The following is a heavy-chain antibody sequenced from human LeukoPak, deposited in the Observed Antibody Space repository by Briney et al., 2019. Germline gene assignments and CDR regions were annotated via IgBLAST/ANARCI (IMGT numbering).Heavy chain of an antibody. CDR2: ISAYNGNT. CDR3: ARDSSTSYYYYGMDV. CDR1: GYTFTSYG. V-gene: IGHV1-18*01. J-gene: IGHJ6*02. Sequence: GSVKVSCKASGYTFTSYGISWVRQAPGQGLEWMGWISAYNGNTNYAQKLQGRVTMTTDTSTSTAYMELRSLRSDDTAVYYCARDSSTSYYYYGMDVWGQGTTVTVSS. D-gene: IGHD2-2*01.